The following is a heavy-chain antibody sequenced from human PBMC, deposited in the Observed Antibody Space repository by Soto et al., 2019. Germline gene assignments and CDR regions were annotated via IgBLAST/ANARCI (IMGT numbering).Heavy chain of an antibody. V-gene: IGHV4-34*02. CDR3: ATKAGNSWSFDL. J-gene: IGHJ4*02. CDR2: INHSGST. CDR1: GGSFSGYY. D-gene: IGHD6-13*01. Sequence: QVRLQQWGAGLLKPSETLSLSCAVYGGSFSGYYFSWIRHPPGRGLEWIGEINHSGSTNYNPSLKSRVTISIDTTKNQFFLKLTSVTVADTAIYYCATKAGNSWSFDLWGEGTLVTVSS.